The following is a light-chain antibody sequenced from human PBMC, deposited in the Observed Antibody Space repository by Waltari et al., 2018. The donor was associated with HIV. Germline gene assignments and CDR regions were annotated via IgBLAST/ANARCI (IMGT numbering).Light chain of an antibody. Sequence: QSALTQPPSASGSPGQSVTISCTGTSSDAGGYNSVSWYQQHPGKAPKLMIYEVSKRPSGVPDRFSGSKSGNTASLTVSGLQAEDEADYYCSSYAGSNNYVFGTGTKVTVL. CDR2: EVS. J-gene: IGLJ1*01. V-gene: IGLV2-8*01. CDR3: SSYAGSNNYV. CDR1: SSDAGGYNS.